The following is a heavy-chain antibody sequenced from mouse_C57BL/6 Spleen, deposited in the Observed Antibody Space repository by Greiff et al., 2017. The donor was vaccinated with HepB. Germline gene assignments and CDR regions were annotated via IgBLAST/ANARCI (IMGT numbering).Heavy chain of an antibody. V-gene: IGHV1-19*01. CDR3: ARSRNGYYRYFEG. J-gene: IGHJ1*03. CDR2: IHPYNGGT. D-gene: IGHD2-2*01. CDR1: GYTFTDYY. Sequence: EVQLQQPGPVLVKPGASVKMSCKASGYTFTDYYMHWVKQRHGQSLEWIGVIHPYNGGTSYNQKFKGKATLTVDKSSSTAYMQLNSLTSEDSAVYYCARSRNGYYRYFEGRGTGTTVTVAS.